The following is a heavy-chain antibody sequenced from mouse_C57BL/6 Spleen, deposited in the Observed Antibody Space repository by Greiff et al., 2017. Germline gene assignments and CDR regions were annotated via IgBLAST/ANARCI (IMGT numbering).Heavy chain of an antibody. Sequence: EVQLQESGPGLVKPSQSLSLTCSVTGYSITSGYYWNWIRQFPGNKLEWMGYISYDGSNNYNPSLKNRISITRDTSKNQFFLKLNSVTTEDTATYYCARGRDYEGNPFAYWGQGTLVTVSA. CDR2: ISYDGSN. J-gene: IGHJ3*01. CDR3: ARGRDYEGNPFAY. V-gene: IGHV3-6*01. D-gene: IGHD2-4*01. CDR1: GYSITSGYY.